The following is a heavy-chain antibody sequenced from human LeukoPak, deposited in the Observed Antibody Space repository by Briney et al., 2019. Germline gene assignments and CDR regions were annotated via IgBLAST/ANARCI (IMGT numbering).Heavy chain of an antibody. V-gene: IGHV3-9*01. CDR1: GFTFDDYA. CDR2: ISWNSGSI. CDR3: AKLVGATEDY. J-gene: IGHJ4*02. D-gene: IGHD1-26*01. Sequence: GRSLRLSCAASGFTFDDYAMHWVRQAPGKGLEWVSGISWNSGSIGYADSVKGRFTISRDNAKNSLYLQMNSLRAEDTAVYYCAKLVGATEDYWGQGTLVTVSS.